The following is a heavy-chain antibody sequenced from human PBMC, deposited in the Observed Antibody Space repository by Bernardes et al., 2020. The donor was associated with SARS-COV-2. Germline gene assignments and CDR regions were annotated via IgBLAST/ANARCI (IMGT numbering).Heavy chain of an antibody. D-gene: IGHD6-19*01. CDR1: GFTFSSYA. CDR3: AREDILAVAGAFDY. V-gene: IGHV3-30*01. Sequence: GSLRLSCAASGFTFSSYAMHWVRQAPGKGLEWVAVISYDGSNKYYADSVKGRFTISRDNSKNTLYLQMNSLRAEDTAVYYCAREDILAVAGAFDYWGQGTLVTVSS. J-gene: IGHJ4*02. CDR2: ISYDGSNK.